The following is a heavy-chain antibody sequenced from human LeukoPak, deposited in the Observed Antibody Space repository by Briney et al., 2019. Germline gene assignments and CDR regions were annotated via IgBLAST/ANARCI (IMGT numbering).Heavy chain of an antibody. CDR1: GGSISSYY. J-gene: IGHJ4*02. CDR2: IYYSGST. Sequence: SETLSLTCTVSGGSISSYYWSWIRQPPGKGLEWIGYIYYSGSTNYNPSLKSRVTISVDTSKNQFSLKLSSVTAADTAVYYCAREGELSAYFDYWGQGTLVTVSS. CDR3: AREGELSAYFDY. D-gene: IGHD3-16*02. V-gene: IGHV4-59*01.